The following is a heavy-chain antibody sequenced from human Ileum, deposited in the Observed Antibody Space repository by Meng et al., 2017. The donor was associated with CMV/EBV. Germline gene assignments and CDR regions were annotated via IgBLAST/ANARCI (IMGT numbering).Heavy chain of an antibody. D-gene: IGHD3/OR15-3a*01. CDR3: ARSPRWGWSLDRDY. V-gene: IGHV1-69*11. CDR2: IVDFRGTT. J-gene: IGHJ4*02. Sequence: QLVHPGAVWNESGCAWTVSCNAAGGTFSLCAINWVLQDPGQGLGSGGRIVDFRGTTLHAQKFQVRITFTRHESTDTAYLEVNSLTAEDTAIYYGARSPRWGWSLDRDYWGQGSLVTVSS. CDR1: GGTFSLCA.